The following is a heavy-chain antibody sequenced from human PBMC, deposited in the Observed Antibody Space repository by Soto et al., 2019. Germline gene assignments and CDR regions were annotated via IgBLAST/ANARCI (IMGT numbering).Heavy chain of an antibody. D-gene: IGHD1-7*01. CDR3: ARDRVELRLWYYFDY. CDR1: GFTFSSYG. V-gene: IGHV3-33*01. Sequence: GGSLRLSCAASGFTFSSYGMHWVRQAPGKGLEWVAVIWYDGSNKYYADSVKGRFTISRDNSKNTLYLQMNSLRAEDTAVYYCARDRVELRLWYYFDYWGQGTLVTVSS. CDR2: IWYDGSNK. J-gene: IGHJ4*02.